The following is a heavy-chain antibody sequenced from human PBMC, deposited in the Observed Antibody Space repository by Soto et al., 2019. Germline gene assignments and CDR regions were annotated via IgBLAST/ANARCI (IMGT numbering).Heavy chain of an antibody. Sequence: GSLRLSCSASGFTFSNNWMNWVRQAPGKGLEWVANIKPDGGETSYVDSVKGRFTISRDNAKYSLFLQMSSLRAEDTAVYYCTREVAVAADYWGQGTVVTVSS. D-gene: IGHD6-19*01. J-gene: IGHJ4*02. CDR1: GFTFSNNW. CDR3: TREVAVAADY. CDR2: IKPDGGET. V-gene: IGHV3-7*01.